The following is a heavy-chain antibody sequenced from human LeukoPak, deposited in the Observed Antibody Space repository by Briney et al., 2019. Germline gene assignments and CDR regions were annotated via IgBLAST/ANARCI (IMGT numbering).Heavy chain of an antibody. CDR2: IYPSDSDT. CDR3: ARRYTSASGSDY. CDR1: GYTFTSYW. D-gene: IGHD6-19*01. V-gene: IGHV5-51*01. J-gene: IGHJ4*02. Sequence: RGESLKISCKGSGYTFTSYWIGWVRQMPGKGLEWMGIIYPSDSDTRYSPSFQGQVTISADKSITTAYLQWSSLKASDTAMYYCARRYTSASGSDYWGQGTLVTVSS.